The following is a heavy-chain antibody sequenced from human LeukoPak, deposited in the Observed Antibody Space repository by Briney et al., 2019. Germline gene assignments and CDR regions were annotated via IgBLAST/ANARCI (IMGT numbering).Heavy chain of an antibody. V-gene: IGHV4-30-4*01. CDR1: GGSNSSGDYY. Sequence: SQTLSLTCTVSGGSNSSGDYYWSWIRQPPGKGLEWIAYMYYSGSTYYNPSLKSRVTMSADTSKNQLSLKLSSVTAADTAVYYCARPYYYDSRIDPWGQGILVTVSS. D-gene: IGHD3-22*01. CDR2: MYYSGST. CDR3: ARPYYYDSRIDP. J-gene: IGHJ5*02.